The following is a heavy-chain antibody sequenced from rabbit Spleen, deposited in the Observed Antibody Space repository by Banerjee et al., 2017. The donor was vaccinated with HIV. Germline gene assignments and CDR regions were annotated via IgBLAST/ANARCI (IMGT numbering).Heavy chain of an antibody. CDR1: GFSLSSYY. CDR3: TRDDGSGHYIDGYFNL. CDR2: IAGSSSGFT. Sequence: QEQLEESGGGLVTPGESLTLSCTASGFSLSSYYMCWVRQAPGKGLEWISCIAGSSSGFTYSATWAKGRFTCSKTSSTTVTLQMTSLTVADTATYFCTRDDGSGHYIDGYFNLWGPGTLVTVS. V-gene: IGHV1S45*01. D-gene: IGHD1-1*01. J-gene: IGHJ4*01.